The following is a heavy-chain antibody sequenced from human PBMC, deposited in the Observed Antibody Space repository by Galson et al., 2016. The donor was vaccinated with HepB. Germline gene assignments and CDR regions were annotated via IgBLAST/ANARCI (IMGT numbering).Heavy chain of an antibody. CDR1: GFTFSSYW. J-gene: IGHJ4*02. V-gene: IGHV3-74*01. CDR2: INSDRSST. D-gene: IGHD5-18*01. CDR3: AKDRGGRVDTGTLDY. Sequence: SLRLSCAASGFTFSSYWMHWVRQAPGKGLVWVSRINSDRSSTSYADSVKGRFTISRDNAKNTLYLQMNSLRAGDAAVYYCAKDRGGRVDTGTLDYWGQGTLVTVSS.